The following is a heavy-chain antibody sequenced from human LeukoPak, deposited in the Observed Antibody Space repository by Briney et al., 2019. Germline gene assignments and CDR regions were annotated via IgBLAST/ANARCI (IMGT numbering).Heavy chain of an antibody. J-gene: IGHJ4*02. CDR1: GFTLNNYA. CDR2: ITGSGGDT. V-gene: IGHV3-23*01. D-gene: IGHD3-10*01. Sequence: GGSLRLSCAASGFTLNNYAMSWVRQPPGKVLEWVSAITGSGGDTYHADSVKGRFTISRDNSKNTLYLQMNSLRAEDTAVYYCAKGSRDSRPYYFDFWGQGTLVTVSS. CDR3: AKGSRDSRPYYFDF.